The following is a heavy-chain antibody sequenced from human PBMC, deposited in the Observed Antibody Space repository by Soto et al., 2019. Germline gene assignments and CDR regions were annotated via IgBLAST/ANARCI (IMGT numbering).Heavy chain of an antibody. J-gene: IGHJ4*02. CDR2: ISGSGNSA. D-gene: IGHD2-2*02. V-gene: IGHV3-23*01. Sequence: GGSLRLSCAASGFSFSIYAMSWVRQAPGKGLEWVSSISGSGNSAYYADSVKGRFTISRDNSKNTLYLQINSLRAEDTAVYYCTKERSDHRITAAAIDYWGQGAQVTVSS. CDR3: TKERSDHRITAAAIDY. CDR1: GFSFSIYA.